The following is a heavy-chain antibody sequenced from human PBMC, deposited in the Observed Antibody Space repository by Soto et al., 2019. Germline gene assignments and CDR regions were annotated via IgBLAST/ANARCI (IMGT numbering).Heavy chain of an antibody. Sequence: PSETLSLTCTFSCGSAISGSYYWNWIRQPPGKGLEWIGYIYYSGSTNYNPSLKSRVTISVDTSKNQFSLKLSSVTAADTAVYYCARGPTYYDFWSGYLSDNWFDLWGQGTLVTVS. CDR3: ARGPTYYDFWSGYLSDNWFDL. J-gene: IGHJ5*02. D-gene: IGHD3-3*01. CDR1: CGSAISGSYY. CDR2: IYYSGST. V-gene: IGHV4-61*01.